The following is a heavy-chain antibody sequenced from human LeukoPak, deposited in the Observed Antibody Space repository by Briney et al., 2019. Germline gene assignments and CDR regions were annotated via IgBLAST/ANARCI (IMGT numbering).Heavy chain of an antibody. CDR1: GYTFTGYY. Sequence: GASVKVSCKASGYTFTGYYMHWVRQAPGQGLERMGWINPNSGGTNYAQKFQGRVTMTRDTSISTAYMELSRLRSDDTAVYYCARDPLGGGSYYRYFDYWGQGTLVTVSS. D-gene: IGHD1-26*01. J-gene: IGHJ4*02. CDR3: ARDPLGGGSYYRYFDY. CDR2: INPNSGGT. V-gene: IGHV1-2*02.